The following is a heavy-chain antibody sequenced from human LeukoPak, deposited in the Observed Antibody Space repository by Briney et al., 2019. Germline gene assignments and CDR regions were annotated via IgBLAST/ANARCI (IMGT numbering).Heavy chain of an antibody. CDR2: IKQDGSEK. J-gene: IGHJ1*01. V-gene: IGHV3-7*03. D-gene: IGHD3-22*01. CDR3: AKHDDSSGYYPEYFQH. CDR1: GLTFSSYW. Sequence: GGSLRLSCAASGLTFSSYWMSWVRQAPGKGLEWVANIKQDGSEKYYVDSVKGRFIISRDNAKKSLYLQMNSLRAEDTAVYYCAKHDDSSGYYPEYFQHWGQGTLVTVSS.